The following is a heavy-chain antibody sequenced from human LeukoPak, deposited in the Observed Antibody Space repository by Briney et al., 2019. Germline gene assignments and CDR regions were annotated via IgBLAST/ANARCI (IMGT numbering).Heavy chain of an antibody. V-gene: IGHV1-46*01. CDR1: GYTFTSYY. CDR3: ARDIRASIRFLAWFKYYYGMDV. CDR2: INPSGGST. Sequence: ASVKVSCKASGYTFTSYYMHWVRPAPGQGLEWMGIINPSGGSTSYAQKFQGRVTMTRDTSTSTVYMELSSLRSEDTAVYYCARDIRASIRFLAWFKYYYGMDVWGQGTTVTVSS. D-gene: IGHD3-3*01. J-gene: IGHJ6*02.